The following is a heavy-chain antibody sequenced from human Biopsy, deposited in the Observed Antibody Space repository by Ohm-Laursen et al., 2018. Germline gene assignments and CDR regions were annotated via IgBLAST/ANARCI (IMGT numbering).Heavy chain of an antibody. V-gene: IGHV3-33*01. J-gene: IGHJ4*02. CDR3: ARDSTINTVTTADY. CDR1: GFTFNKHA. D-gene: IGHD4-11*01. Sequence: SLRLSCSASGFTFNKHAMHWVRQAPGKGLEWLAVIWYDGSNKYYGDSVQGRFTISRDNSKNTVYLQMNSLRAEDTAIYYCARDSTINTVTTADYWGQGTLVTVSS. CDR2: IWYDGSNK.